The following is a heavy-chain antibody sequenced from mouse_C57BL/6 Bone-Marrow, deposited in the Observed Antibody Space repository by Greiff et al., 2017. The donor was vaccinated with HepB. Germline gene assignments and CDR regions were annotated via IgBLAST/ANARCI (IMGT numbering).Heavy chain of an antibody. CDR1: GFTFTDYY. Sequence: EVKLMESGGGLVQPGGSLSLSCAASGFTFTDYYMSWVRQPPGKALEWLGFIRNKANGYTTEYSASVKGRFTISRDNSQSILYLQMNALRAEDSATYYCATNYYGSSWYFDVWGTGTTVTVSS. J-gene: IGHJ1*03. CDR3: ATNYYGSSWYFDV. CDR2: IRNKANGYTT. D-gene: IGHD1-1*01. V-gene: IGHV7-3*01.